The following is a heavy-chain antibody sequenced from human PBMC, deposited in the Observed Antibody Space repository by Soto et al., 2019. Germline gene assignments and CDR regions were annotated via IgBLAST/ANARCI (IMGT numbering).Heavy chain of an antibody. D-gene: IGHD6-13*01. V-gene: IGHV1-18*01. CDR1: GYTLTSYG. Sequence: XSVKLSCKTSGYTLTSYGVGWVRQATGQGLEWMGWISAYNGNTNYAQKLQGRVTMTTDTSTSTAYMELRSLRSDDTAVYYCARETPPSSWYRTTHAFDIWGQGTMVTVSS. CDR2: ISAYNGNT. CDR3: ARETPPSSWYRTTHAFDI. J-gene: IGHJ3*02.